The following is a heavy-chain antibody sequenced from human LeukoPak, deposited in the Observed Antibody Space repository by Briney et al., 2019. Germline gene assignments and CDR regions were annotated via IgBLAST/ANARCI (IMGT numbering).Heavy chain of an antibody. D-gene: IGHD6-19*01. V-gene: IGHV3-30*03. CDR1: GFTFISYG. J-gene: IGHJ4*02. Sequence: GGSLRLSCAASGFTFISYGMHWVGQAPGKGLEWVAVISYDGSNKYYADSVKGRFTISRDNSKNTLYLQMNSLRAEDTAVYYCATDSGWLQEPTYYFDYRGQGTLVTVSS. CDR2: ISYDGSNK. CDR3: ATDSGWLQEPTYYFDY.